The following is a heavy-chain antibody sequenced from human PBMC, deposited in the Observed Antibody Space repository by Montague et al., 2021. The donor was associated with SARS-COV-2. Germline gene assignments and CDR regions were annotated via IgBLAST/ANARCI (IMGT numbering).Heavy chain of an antibody. V-gene: IGHV4-39*07. J-gene: IGHJ2*01. D-gene: IGHD2/OR15-2a*01. CDR3: ARGTGQHITIFEIVVNYWHFDI. CDR1: GGSIRSSSHF. Sequence: SETLSLTCTVSGGSIRSSSHFWGWFRQPPGQRLEWIGTISYSGSTYYSPSLKSRVIISADTSRNQFSLNLSSVTAADTAMYYCARGTGQHITIFEIVVNYWHFDIWGRGTLVTVSS. CDR2: ISYSGST.